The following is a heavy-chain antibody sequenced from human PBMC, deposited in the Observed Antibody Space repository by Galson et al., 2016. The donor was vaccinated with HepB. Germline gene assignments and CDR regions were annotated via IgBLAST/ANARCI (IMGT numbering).Heavy chain of an antibody. CDR1: GFTFNKYP. Sequence: SLRLSCAASGFTFNKYPMFWVRQAPGKGLEWVAVISYDGNNKYYADSVTGRFTISRDNSKNTLNLQMSSLRAEDTAVYYCAKVATPNRNYENWFDSWGQGTLVTVSS. CDR3: AKVATPNRNYENWFDS. V-gene: IGHV3-30*18. J-gene: IGHJ5*01. CDR2: ISYDGNNK. D-gene: IGHD4-11*01.